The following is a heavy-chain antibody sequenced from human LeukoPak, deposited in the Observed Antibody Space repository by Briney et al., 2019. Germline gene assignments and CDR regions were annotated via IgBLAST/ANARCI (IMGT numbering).Heavy chain of an antibody. Sequence: SETLSLTCTVSGGSISGYYWSWIRQPPGKGLEWIGYIYYSGSTNYNPSLKSRVTISVDTSKNQFSLKLSSVTAADTAVYYCARDRRHSSGWYGIDYWGQGTLVTVSS. CDR1: GGSISGYY. CDR3: ARDRRHSSGWYGIDY. D-gene: IGHD6-19*01. CDR2: IYYSGST. V-gene: IGHV4-59*01. J-gene: IGHJ4*02.